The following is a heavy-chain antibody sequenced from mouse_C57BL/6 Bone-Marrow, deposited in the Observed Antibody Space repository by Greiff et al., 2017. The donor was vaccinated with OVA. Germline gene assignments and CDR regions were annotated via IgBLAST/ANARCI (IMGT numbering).Heavy chain of an antibody. CDR3: ARYYPVVEGGYYYAMDY. CDR1: GFTFTDYY. V-gene: IGHV7-3*01. CDR2: IRNKANGYTT. J-gene: IGHJ4*01. Sequence: EVQLVESGGGLVQPGGSLSLSCAASGFTFTDYYMSWVRQPPGKALEWLGFIRNKANGYTTEYSASVKGRFTISRDNSQSILYLQMNALRAEDSATYYCARYYPVVEGGYYYAMDYWGQGTSVTVSS. D-gene: IGHD1-1*01.